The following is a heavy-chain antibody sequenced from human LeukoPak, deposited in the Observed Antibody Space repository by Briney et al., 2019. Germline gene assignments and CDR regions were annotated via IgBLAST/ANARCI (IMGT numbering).Heavy chain of an antibody. D-gene: IGHD2-2*01. CDR1: GFTVSSNY. CDR3: ASGYRSSTSCSRNAFDI. V-gene: IGHV3-53*01. Sequence: GGSLRLSCAASGFTVSSNYMSWVRQAPGKGLEWVSVIYSGGSTYYADSVKGRFTISRDNSKNTLYLQMNTLRAEDTAVYYCASGYRSSTSCSRNAFDIWGQGTMVTVSS. J-gene: IGHJ3*02. CDR2: IYSGGST.